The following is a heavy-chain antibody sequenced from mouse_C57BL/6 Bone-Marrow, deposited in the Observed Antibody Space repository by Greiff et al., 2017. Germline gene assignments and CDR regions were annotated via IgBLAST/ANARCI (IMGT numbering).Heavy chain of an antibody. CDR1: GFTFSSYA. CDR2: ISDGGSYT. Sequence: EVMLVESGGGLVKPGGSLKLSCAASGFTFSSYAMSWVRQTPEKRLEWVATISDGGSYTYYPDNVKGRFTLSRDNAKKNLYLQMSHLKSEDTAMYYCARELGPAYWGQGTLVTVSA. D-gene: IGHD4-1*01. J-gene: IGHJ3*01. V-gene: IGHV5-4*01. CDR3: ARELGPAY.